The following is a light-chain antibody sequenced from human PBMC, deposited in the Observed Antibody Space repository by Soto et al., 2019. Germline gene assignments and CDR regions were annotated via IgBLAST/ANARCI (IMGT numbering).Light chain of an antibody. Sequence: QSALTQPPSASGSPGQSVTISCTGTSSDVGGYHSVSWYQQHPGKAPKLMIYEVSKRPSGVPDRFSGSKSGNTASLTVSGLQAEEEADYYCSSYAGSDNLGVFGTGTKVTVL. J-gene: IGLJ1*01. CDR1: SSDVGGYHS. CDR3: SSYAGSDNLGV. CDR2: EVS. V-gene: IGLV2-8*01.